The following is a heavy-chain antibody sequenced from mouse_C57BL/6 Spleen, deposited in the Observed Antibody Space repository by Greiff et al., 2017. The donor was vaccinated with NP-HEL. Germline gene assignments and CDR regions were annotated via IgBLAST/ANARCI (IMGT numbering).Heavy chain of an antibody. Sequence: EVKLMESGEGLVKPGGSLKLSCAASGFTFSSYAMSWVRQTPEKRLEWVAYISSGGDYIYYADTVKGRFPISRDNARNTLYLQMSSLKSEDTAMYYCTRDPYYGSYWYFDVWGTGTTVTVSS. CDR3: TRDPYYGSYWYFDV. J-gene: IGHJ1*03. D-gene: IGHD1-1*01. CDR2: ISSGGDYI. V-gene: IGHV5-9-1*02. CDR1: GFTFSSYA.